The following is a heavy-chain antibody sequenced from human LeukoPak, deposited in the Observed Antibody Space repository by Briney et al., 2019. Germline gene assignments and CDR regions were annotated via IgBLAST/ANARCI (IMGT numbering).Heavy chain of an antibody. CDR2: IYYSGST. CDR3: ARAVGVYSDAFDI. CDR1: GGSISSYY. V-gene: IGHV4-59*01. Sequence: SETLSLTCTVSGGSISSYYWSWIRQPPGKGLEWIGYIYYSGSTNYNPSLKSRVTISVDTSKNQFSLKLSSVTAADTAVYYCARAVGVYSDAFDIWGQGTMVTVSS. D-gene: IGHD3-3*01. J-gene: IGHJ3*02.